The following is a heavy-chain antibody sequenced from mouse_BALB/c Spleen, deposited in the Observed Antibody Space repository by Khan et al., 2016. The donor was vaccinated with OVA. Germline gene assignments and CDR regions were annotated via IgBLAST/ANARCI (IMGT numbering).Heavy chain of an antibody. CDR3: AREIYYDYYTLDY. Sequence: VQLQQSGAELVRPGASVKISCKAFGYTFTNHHINWVKQRPGQGLDWIGYINPHNDYTRYNQKFKDKATLTVEKSSSTAYMELSSLTSEDSAVFYCAREIYYDYYTLDYWGQGTSVTVSS. J-gene: IGHJ4*01. CDR2: INPHNDYT. CDR1: GYTFTNHH. V-gene: IGHV1S45*01. D-gene: IGHD1-1*01.